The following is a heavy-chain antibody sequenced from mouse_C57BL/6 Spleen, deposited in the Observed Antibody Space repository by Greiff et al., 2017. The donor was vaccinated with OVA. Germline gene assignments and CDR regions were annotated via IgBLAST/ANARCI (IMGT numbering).Heavy chain of an antibody. J-gene: IGHJ3*01. Sequence: QVQLQQSGAELARPGASVKLSCKASGYTFTSYGISWVKQSTGQGLEWIGEIYPRSGNTYYNEKFKGKATLTADKSSSTAYMELRSLTSEDSAVYFCARSEGKNWFAYWGQGTLVTVSA. CDR1: GYTFTSYG. CDR3: ARSEGKNWFAY. D-gene: IGHD2-1*01. V-gene: IGHV1-81*01. CDR2: IYPRSGNT.